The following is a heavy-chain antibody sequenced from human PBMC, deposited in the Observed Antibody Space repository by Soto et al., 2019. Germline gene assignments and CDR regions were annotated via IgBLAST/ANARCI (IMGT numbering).Heavy chain of an antibody. CDR3: ARLGGYYQALDS. V-gene: IGHV4-59*08. CDR2: IYYAGTT. CDR1: GGSLNNYC. D-gene: IGHD3-22*01. J-gene: IGHJ4*02. Sequence: SETLSLTCTVSGGSLNNYCWSWTRQPPGKGLEWIGYIYYAGTTSYNPSLKSRVTISVDTSNNQFSPKLNSVTAADTALYYCARLGGYYQALDSWGQGTLVTVS.